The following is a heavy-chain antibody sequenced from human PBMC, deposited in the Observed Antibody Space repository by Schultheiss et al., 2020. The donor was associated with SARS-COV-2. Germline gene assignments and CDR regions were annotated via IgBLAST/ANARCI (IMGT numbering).Heavy chain of an antibody. CDR2: IYYSGST. D-gene: IGHD3-3*01. Sequence: SQTLSLTCAVYGGSFSGYYWSWIRQPPGKGLEWIGSIYYSGSTYYNPSLKSRVTISVDTSKNQFSLKLSSVTAADTAVFYCARHKGRFLEWLLYADAFDIWGQGTMVTVSS. V-gene: IGHV4-34*01. CDR3: ARHKGRFLEWLLYADAFDI. CDR1: GGSFSGYY. J-gene: IGHJ3*02.